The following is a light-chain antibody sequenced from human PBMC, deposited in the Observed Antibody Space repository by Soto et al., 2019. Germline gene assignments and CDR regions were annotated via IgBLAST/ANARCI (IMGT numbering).Light chain of an antibody. CDR1: SSDIGAYDY. CDR3: SSYTNINTRACV. V-gene: IGLV2-14*01. Sequence: QSVLTHPASLSGSPGQSITISCTGTSSDIGAYDYVSWFQQHPGKAPKLIIYEVTDRPSGFSNRFSGSKSGNTASLTISGLQAEDEAEYYCSSYTNINTRACVFGTGTKVTV. CDR2: EVT. J-gene: IGLJ1*01.